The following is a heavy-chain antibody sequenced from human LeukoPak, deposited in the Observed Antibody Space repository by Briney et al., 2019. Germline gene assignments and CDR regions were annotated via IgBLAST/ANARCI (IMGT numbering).Heavy chain of an antibody. J-gene: IGHJ4*02. CDR3: AKGRNSAVAGLFDY. CDR1: GFTFDDYA. Sequence: GGSLRLSCAASGFTFDDYAMHWVRQAPGKGLEWVSGISWNSGSIGYADSVKGRFTISRDNGKNSLYLQMNSLRAEDMALYYCAKGRNSAVAGLFDYWGQGTLVTVSS. CDR2: ISWNSGSI. D-gene: IGHD6-19*01. V-gene: IGHV3-9*03.